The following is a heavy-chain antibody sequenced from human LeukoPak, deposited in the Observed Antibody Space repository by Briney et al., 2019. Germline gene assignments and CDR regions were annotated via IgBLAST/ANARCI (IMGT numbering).Heavy chain of an antibody. Sequence: SETLSLTCAVYGGSFSGYYWSWLRQPPGKGLEWIGEINHSGSTNYNPSLKSRVTISVDTSKNQFSLKLSSVTAADTAVYYCARANGLSRRPPTGTKNWFDPWGQGTLVTVSS. J-gene: IGHJ5*02. CDR3: ARANGLSRRPPTGTKNWFDP. V-gene: IGHV4-34*01. CDR1: GGSFSGYY. D-gene: IGHD3-10*01. CDR2: INHSGST.